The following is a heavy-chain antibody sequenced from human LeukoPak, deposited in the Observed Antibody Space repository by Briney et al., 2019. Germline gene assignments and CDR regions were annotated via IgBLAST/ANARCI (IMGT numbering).Heavy chain of an antibody. CDR2: ISGSGGST. CDR3: AKRVLYYYDSSGDYGMDV. D-gene: IGHD3-22*01. Sequence: PGGSLRLSCAASGFTFSSYSMNWVRQAPGKGLEWVSGISGSGGSTYYADSVKGRFTISRDNSKNTLYLQMNSLRAEDTAVYYCAKRVLYYYDSSGDYGMDVWGQGTTVTVSS. V-gene: IGHV3-23*01. J-gene: IGHJ6*02. CDR1: GFTFSSYS.